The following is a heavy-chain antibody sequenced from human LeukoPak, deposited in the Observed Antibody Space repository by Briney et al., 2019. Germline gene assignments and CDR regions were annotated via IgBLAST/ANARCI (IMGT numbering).Heavy chain of an antibody. CDR1: GFTFSSYA. V-gene: IGHV3-30*04. CDR2: ISYDGSNK. CDR3: ARDLRTISSGWYNFDY. J-gene: IGHJ4*02. Sequence: PGGSLRLSCAASGFTFSSYAMHWVRQAPGKGLEWVAVISYDGSNKYYADSVKGRFTISRDNSKNTLYLQMNSLRAEDTAVHYCARDLRTISSGWYNFDYWGQGTLVTVSS. D-gene: IGHD6-19*01.